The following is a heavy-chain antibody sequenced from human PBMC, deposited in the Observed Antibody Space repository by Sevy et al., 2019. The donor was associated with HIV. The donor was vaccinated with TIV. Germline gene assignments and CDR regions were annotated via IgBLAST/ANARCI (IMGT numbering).Heavy chain of an antibody. CDR3: AKSYASGNYYNVAKDY. J-gene: IGHJ4*02. CDR2: ISYDGNSK. Sequence: WGSLRLSCAASGCTFNTYGMHWGRQTPGKGLEWVAIISYDGNSKDYADSVKDRLTNSRENSKNTLYLQMNSLRAEDTAVYYCAKSYASGNYYNVAKDYWGQGTLVTVSS. CDR1: GCTFNTYG. D-gene: IGHD3-10*01. V-gene: IGHV3-30*18.